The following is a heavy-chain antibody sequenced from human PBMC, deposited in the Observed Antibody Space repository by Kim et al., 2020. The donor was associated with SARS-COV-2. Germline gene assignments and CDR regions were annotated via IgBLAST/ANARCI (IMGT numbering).Heavy chain of an antibody. D-gene: IGHD4-17*01. CDR3: ARGYYGDPKGGLFDY. J-gene: IGHJ4*02. Sequence: SETLSLTCAVYGGSFSGYYWSWIRQPPGKGLEWIGEINHSGSTNYNPSLKSRVTISVDTSKNQFSLKLSSVTAADTAVYYCARGYYGDPKGGLFDYWGQGTLVTVSS. CDR1: GGSFSGYY. CDR2: INHSGST. V-gene: IGHV4-34*01.